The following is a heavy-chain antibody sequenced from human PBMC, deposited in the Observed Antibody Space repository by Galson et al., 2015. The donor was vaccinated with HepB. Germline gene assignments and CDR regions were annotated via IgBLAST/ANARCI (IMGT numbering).Heavy chain of an antibody. J-gene: IGHJ2*01. V-gene: IGHV3-30*04. CDR2: ISYDGTDK. Sequence: SLRLSCAASGFRFSGNAMHWVRQAPGKGLQWVAVISYDGTDKYYADSVQGRFTISRDNSKNTLYLQMTSLRPENTAVYYCATPRGPLLWGRGTLVTVSS. CDR3: ATPRGPLL. CDR1: GFRFSGNA. D-gene: IGHD3-10*01.